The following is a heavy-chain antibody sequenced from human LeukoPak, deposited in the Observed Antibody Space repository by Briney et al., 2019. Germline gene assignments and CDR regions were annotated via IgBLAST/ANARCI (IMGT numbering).Heavy chain of an antibody. CDR1: GGSISSYY. CDR2: IYYSGST. Sequence: SETLSLTCTVSGGSISSYYWSWIRQPPGKGLEWIGDIYYSGSTNYNPSLKSRVTISVDTSKNQFSLKLSSVTAADTAVYYCARVDRNYGGNSPWFDPWGQGTLVTVSS. CDR3: ARVDRNYGGNSPWFDP. D-gene: IGHD4-23*01. J-gene: IGHJ5*02. V-gene: IGHV4-59*01.